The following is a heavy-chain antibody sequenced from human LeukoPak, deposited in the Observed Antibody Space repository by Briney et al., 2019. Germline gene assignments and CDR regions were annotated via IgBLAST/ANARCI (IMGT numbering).Heavy chain of an antibody. CDR3: ARDVWFGAGRTFDY. J-gene: IGHJ4*02. CDR2: IYTSGNT. V-gene: IGHV4-61*02. D-gene: IGHD3-10*01. Sequence: SETLSLTCTVSGGSISSGSYYWSWIRPPAGKGLEWIGRIYTSGNTNYNPSLKSQVTISVDTSKNQFSLRLSSVTAADTAVYYCARDVWFGAGRTFDYWGQGTLVTVSS. CDR1: GGSISSGSYY.